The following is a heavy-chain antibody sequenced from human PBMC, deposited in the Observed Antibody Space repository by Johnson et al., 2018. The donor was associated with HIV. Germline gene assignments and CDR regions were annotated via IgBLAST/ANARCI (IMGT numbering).Heavy chain of an antibody. J-gene: IGHJ3*02. Sequence: VQLVESGGGLVQPGGSLRLSCAASGFTVSSSYMSWVRQAPGKGLEWVSVIYSGGSTYYADPVKGRFTISRDNSKNTLYLQMNSLRAEDTAVYYCARAGRGYGFDIWGQGTMVTVSS. CDR3: ARAGRGYGFDI. V-gene: IGHV3-66*02. CDR1: GFTVSSSY. D-gene: IGHD3-10*01. CDR2: IYSGGST.